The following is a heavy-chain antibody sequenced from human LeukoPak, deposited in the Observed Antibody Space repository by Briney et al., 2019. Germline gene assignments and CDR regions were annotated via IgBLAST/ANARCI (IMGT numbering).Heavy chain of an antibody. V-gene: IGHV3-30*02. Sequence: PGGSLRLSCAASGFTFSTYGMHWVRQAPGKGLEWVAVIGYDGSNKYYADSVKGRFTISRDNSKTTLYLQMNSLRAEDTAVYYCAKDGSGSSLPPYWGQGTLVTVSS. CDR3: AKDGSGSSLPPY. CDR1: GFTFSTYG. J-gene: IGHJ4*02. D-gene: IGHD3-10*01. CDR2: IGYDGSNK.